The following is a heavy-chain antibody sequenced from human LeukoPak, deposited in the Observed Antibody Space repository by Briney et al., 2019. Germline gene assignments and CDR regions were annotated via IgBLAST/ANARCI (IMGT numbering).Heavy chain of an antibody. CDR1: GITVSTNY. D-gene: IGHD3-10*01. V-gene: IGHV3-21*01. Sequence: GRSLRLSWAASGITVSTNYMGWVRHPPGKGLEWVSSISSSSSYIYYADSVKGRFTISRDNAKNSLYLRMNSLRAEDTAVYYCAVDTNYYGSGSYYGYWGQGTLVTVSS. J-gene: IGHJ4*02. CDR2: ISSSSSYI. CDR3: AVDTNYYGSGSYYGY.